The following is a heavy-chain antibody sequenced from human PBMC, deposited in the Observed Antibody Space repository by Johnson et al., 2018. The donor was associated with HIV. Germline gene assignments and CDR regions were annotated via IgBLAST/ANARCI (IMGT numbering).Heavy chain of an antibody. D-gene: IGHD6-19*01. Sequence: QVQLVESGGGLIQPGRYLRLSCAASGFTFSSYAMSWVRQAPGKGLEWVAVISYDGSNKYYAASVKGRFTISRDNSKNTLYLQMNSLRAEDTAVYYCARVQWLILDAFDIWGQGTMVTVSS. CDR3: ARVQWLILDAFDI. CDR2: ISYDGSNK. J-gene: IGHJ3*02. CDR1: GFTFSSYA. V-gene: IGHV3-30-3*01.